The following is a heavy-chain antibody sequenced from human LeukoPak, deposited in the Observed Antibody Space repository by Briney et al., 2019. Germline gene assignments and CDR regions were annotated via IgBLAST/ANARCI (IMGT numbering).Heavy chain of an antibody. CDR2: IYYSGNT. J-gene: IGHJ6*02. Sequence: SETLSLTCTVSGGSIRSHYWSWIRQPPGKGLEWIGYIYYSGNTNYNPSLKSRVTISVDTSKNQLSLKLSSVTAADTAVYYCARVSPLYSSGWYGYYGMDVWGQGTTVTVSS. V-gene: IGHV4-59*11. CDR3: ARVSPLYSSGWYGYYGMDV. D-gene: IGHD6-19*01. CDR1: GGSIRSHY.